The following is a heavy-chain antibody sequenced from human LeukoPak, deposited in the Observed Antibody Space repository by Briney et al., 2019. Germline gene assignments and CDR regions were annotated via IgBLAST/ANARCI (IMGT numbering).Heavy chain of an antibody. V-gene: IGHV5-51*01. J-gene: IGHJ4*02. CDR3: ARRMTRGVITSPFDS. CDR2: IYPGDSDT. CDR1: GYSFTNYW. Sequence: GESLKISCKGSGYSFTNYWIGWVRQMPGKGLELMGLIYPGDSDTTYSPSLQGQVTISADKSISTAYLQWSSLKASDTAMYYCARRMTRGVITSPFDSWGQGTQVSVSS. D-gene: IGHD3-10*01.